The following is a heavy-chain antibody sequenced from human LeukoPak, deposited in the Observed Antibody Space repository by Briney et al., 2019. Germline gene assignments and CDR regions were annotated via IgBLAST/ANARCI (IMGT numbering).Heavy chain of an antibody. D-gene: IGHD2-2*01. CDR3: AREGALRRRAVPIDLDY. CDR1: GFTFSSYA. V-gene: IGHV3-23*01. J-gene: IGHJ4*02. CDR2: ISGSGGST. Sequence: QPGGSLRLSCAASGFTFSSYAMSWVRQAPGKGLEWVSAISGSGGSTYYADSVKGRFTISRDNSKNTLYLQMNSLRAEDTAVYYCAREGALRRRAVPIDLDYWGQGTLVTASS.